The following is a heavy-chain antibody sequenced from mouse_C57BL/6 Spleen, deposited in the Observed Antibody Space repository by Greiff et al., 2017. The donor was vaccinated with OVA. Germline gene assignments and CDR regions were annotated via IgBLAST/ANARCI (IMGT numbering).Heavy chain of an antibody. CDR3: ASLDGYDGPMDY. Sequence: QVQLKQSGPGLVQPSQSLSITCPVSGFSLTSYGVHWVRQSPGKGLEWLGVIWSGGSTDYNAAFISRLSISKDNSKSQVFFKMNSLQADDTAIYYWASLDGYDGPMDYWGQGTSVTVSS. J-gene: IGHJ4*01. D-gene: IGHD2-2*01. CDR1: GFSLTSYG. CDR2: IWSGGST. V-gene: IGHV2-2*01.